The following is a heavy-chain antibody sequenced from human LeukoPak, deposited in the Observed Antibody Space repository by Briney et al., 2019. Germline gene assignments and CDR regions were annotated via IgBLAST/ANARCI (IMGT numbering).Heavy chain of an antibody. Sequence: GGSLRLSCAASGFTFSSYAMSWVRQAPGKGLEWVSAISGSGGSTYYADSVKGRFTISRDNSKNTLCLQMNSLRAEDTAVYYCAKDKTLGGYCSSTSCPGNWFDPWGQGTLVTVSS. V-gene: IGHV3-23*01. CDR1: GFTFSSYA. CDR2: ISGSGGST. D-gene: IGHD2-2*01. J-gene: IGHJ5*02. CDR3: AKDKTLGGYCSSTSCPGNWFDP.